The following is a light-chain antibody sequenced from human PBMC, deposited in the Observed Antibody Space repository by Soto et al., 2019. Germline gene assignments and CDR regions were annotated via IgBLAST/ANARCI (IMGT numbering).Light chain of an antibody. CDR3: QQSNNWPYT. CDR2: GAS. V-gene: IGKV3-15*01. CDR1: QSVRDN. J-gene: IGKJ2*01. Sequence: DIVMTHSPATLSVSPGERATLSCRASQSVRDNLAWYQQKPGQAPRLLIYGASTRATGIPARFSGSGSGTEFTLTINCLQSEDFALYFCQQSNNWPYTFGQGTKLEIK.